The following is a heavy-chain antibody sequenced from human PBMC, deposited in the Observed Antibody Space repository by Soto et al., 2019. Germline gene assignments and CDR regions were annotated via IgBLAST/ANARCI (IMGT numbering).Heavy chain of an antibody. Sequence: GGSLRLSCAASGFTFSSYGMHWVRQAPGKGLEWVAVISYDGSNKYYADSVKGRFTISRDNPKNTLYLQMNSLRAEDTAVYYCANPNPPAVAGTGYWGQGTLVTVSS. CDR1: GFTFSSYG. J-gene: IGHJ4*02. D-gene: IGHD6-19*01. CDR3: ANPNPPAVAGTGY. V-gene: IGHV3-30*18. CDR2: ISYDGSNK.